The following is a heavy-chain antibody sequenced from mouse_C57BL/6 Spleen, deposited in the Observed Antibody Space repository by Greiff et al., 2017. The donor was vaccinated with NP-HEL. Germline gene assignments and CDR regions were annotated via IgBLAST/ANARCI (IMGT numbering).Heavy chain of an antibody. V-gene: IGHV1-54*01. Sequence: VQLQQSGAELVRPGTSVKVSCKASGYAFTNYLIEWVKQRPGQGLEWIGVINPGSGGTNYNEKFKGKATLTADKSSSTAYMQLSSLTSEDSAVYFCARSEVLRSYFDYWGQGTTLTVSS. D-gene: IGHD1-1*01. CDR3: ARSEVLRSYFDY. J-gene: IGHJ2*01. CDR2: INPGSGGT. CDR1: GYAFTNYL.